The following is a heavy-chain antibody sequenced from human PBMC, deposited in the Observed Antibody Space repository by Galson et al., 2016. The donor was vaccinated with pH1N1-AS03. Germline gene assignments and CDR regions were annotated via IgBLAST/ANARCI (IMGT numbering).Heavy chain of an antibody. CDR3: GRSYNFDVGDY. D-gene: IGHD3-9*01. J-gene: IGHJ4*02. CDR1: GYTFSGYG. CDR2: VSPHSGNT. V-gene: IGHV1-18*01. Sequence: SVKVSCKASGYTFSGYGITWVRQAPGQGLEWMGWVSPHSGNTRNAQKFQGRVTMTTDTSTNTAYMELRSLKSDDTAVYFCGRSYNFDVGDYWGQGTLVTVSS.